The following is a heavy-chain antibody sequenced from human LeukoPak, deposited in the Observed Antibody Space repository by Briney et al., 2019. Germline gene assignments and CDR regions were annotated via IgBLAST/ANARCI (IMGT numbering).Heavy chain of an antibody. J-gene: IGHJ6*03. Sequence: SETLSLTCTVSGGSISSYYWSWIRQPPGKGLEWIGYIYYSGSTNYNPSLKSRVTMSVDTSKNQFSLKLTSVTAADTAVYYCARDLYYSDSSGYYTNYFYYMDVWGKGTTVTISS. CDR1: GGSISSYY. CDR2: IYYSGST. V-gene: IGHV4-59*01. D-gene: IGHD3-22*01. CDR3: ARDLYYSDSSGYYTNYFYYMDV.